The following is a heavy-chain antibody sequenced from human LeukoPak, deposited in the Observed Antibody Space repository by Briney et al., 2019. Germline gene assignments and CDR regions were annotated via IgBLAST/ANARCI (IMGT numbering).Heavy chain of an antibody. V-gene: IGHV1-46*01. CDR3: ARTAARRFDY. CDR1: GYTFPSYF. J-gene: IGHJ4*02. D-gene: IGHD6-6*01. CDR2: INPTGGST. Sequence: ASVKVSCKASGYTFPSYFMHWVRQAPGQGLEWMGIINPTGGSTTYAQKFQGRVTMTRDTSTSTVYMELSSLRSDDTAVYYCARTAARRFDYWGQGTLDTVSS.